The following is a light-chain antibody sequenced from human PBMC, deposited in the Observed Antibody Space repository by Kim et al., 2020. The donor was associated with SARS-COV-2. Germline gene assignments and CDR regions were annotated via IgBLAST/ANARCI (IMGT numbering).Light chain of an antibody. CDR3: QQTNSIPYT. V-gene: IGKV1-39*01. CDR1: QSISSY. Sequence: LSASVGDRVTITCRASQSISSYLNWYQQKPGKAPKLLIYAASSLQSGVPSRFSGSGSGTDFTLTINSLQPEDFATYYCQQTNSIPYTFGQGTKLEIK. J-gene: IGKJ2*01. CDR2: AAS.